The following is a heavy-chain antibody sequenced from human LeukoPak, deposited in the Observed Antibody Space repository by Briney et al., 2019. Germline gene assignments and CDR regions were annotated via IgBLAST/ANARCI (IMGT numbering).Heavy chain of an antibody. J-gene: IGHJ4*02. V-gene: IGHV4-39*01. CDR1: GGSISSSSYY. Sequence: SETLSLTCTVSGGSISSSSYYWGWIRQPPGKGLEWIGSIYYSGSTYYNPSLKSRVTISVDTSKNQFSLKLSSVTAADTAVYYCARTHAGYRFYYFDYWGQGTLVTVSS. CDR3: ARTHAGYRFYYFDY. D-gene: IGHD5-24*01. CDR2: IYYSGST.